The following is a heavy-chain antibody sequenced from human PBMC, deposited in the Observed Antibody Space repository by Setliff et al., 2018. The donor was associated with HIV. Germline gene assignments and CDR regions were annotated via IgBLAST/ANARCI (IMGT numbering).Heavy chain of an antibody. CDR1: GGSISSYY. CDR2: IYYSGST. V-gene: IGHV4-59*12. D-gene: IGHD3-16*02. J-gene: IGHJ6*03. Sequence: SETLSLTCTVSGGSISSYYWSWIRQPPGKGLEWIGYIYYSGSTNYNPPLKSRVTISVDTSKNQFSLKLSSVTAADTAVYYCARGYPVSYYYYMDVWGKGTTVTVSS. CDR3: ARGYPVSYYYYMDV.